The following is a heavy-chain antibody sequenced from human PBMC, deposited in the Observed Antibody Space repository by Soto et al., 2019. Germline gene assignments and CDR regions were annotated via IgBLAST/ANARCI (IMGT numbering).Heavy chain of an antibody. D-gene: IGHD2-2*01. CDR1: GFTFSSYA. Sequence: PGGSLRLSCAASGFTFSSYAMRWVRQAPGKGLEWVSAISGSGGSTYYADSVKGRFTISRDNSKNTLYLQMNSLRAEDTAVYYCATIGGGYCSSTSCPSWGYFDYWGQGTLVTVSS. CDR3: ATIGGGYCSSTSCPSWGYFDY. V-gene: IGHV3-23*01. CDR2: ISGSGGST. J-gene: IGHJ4*02.